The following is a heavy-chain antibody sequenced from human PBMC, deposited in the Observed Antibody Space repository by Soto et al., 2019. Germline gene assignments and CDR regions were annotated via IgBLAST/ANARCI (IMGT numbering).Heavy chain of an antibody. V-gene: IGHV4-59*01. CDR3: ARHYYDFWSGYYNYYGMDV. D-gene: IGHD3-3*01. J-gene: IGHJ6*02. CDR1: GGSISSYY. CDR2: IYYSGST. Sequence: SETLSLTCTVSGGSISSYYWSWIRQPPGKGLEWIGYIYYSGSTNYNPSLKSRVTISVDTSKNQFSLKLSSVTAADTVVYYCARHYYDFWSGYYNYYGMDVWGQGTTVTAP.